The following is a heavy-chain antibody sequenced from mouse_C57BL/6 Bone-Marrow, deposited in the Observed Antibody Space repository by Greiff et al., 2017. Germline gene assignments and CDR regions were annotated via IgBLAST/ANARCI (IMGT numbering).Heavy chain of an antibody. Sequence: VKVVESGPGLVQPSQSLSITCPVSGFSLTSYGVHWVRQSPGKGLEWLGVIWSGGSTDYNAAFISRLSISKDNSKSQVFFKMNSLQADDTAIYYCARKYSNPFYAMDYWGQGTSVTVSS. CDR1: GFSLTSYG. J-gene: IGHJ4*01. D-gene: IGHD2-5*01. CDR3: ARKYSNPFYAMDY. V-gene: IGHV2-2*01. CDR2: IWSGGST.